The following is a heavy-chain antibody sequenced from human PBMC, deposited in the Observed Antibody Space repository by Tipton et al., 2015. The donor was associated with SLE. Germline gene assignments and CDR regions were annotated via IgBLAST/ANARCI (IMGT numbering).Heavy chain of an antibody. CDR3: ARGSVIVSAAVVGYFYSYLDV. J-gene: IGHJ6*03. V-gene: IGHV1-2*06. CDR2: ITPNRGDT. CDR1: GYTFTNYF. D-gene: IGHD2-2*01. Sequence: QSGAEVKKPGASMKVSCKASGYTFTNYFLHWVRQAPGQGLEWMGRITPNRGDTKFAQRFQGRVTLTSDTSTSTAYMELTSLTSDDTAVYYCARGSVIVSAAVVGYFYSYLDVWGKGTTVTVSS.